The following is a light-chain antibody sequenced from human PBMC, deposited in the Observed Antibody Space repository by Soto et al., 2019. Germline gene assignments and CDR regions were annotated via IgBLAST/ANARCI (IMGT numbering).Light chain of an antibody. CDR2: G. Sequence: QSVLTQPPSVSGAPGQRVTISCTGSSSNIGAGYPVHWYQQLLGTAPKLLVAGNRPSGVPDRFSVPKYGASASLAITGLQAEDEADYYCQSYDSSLSRRWVFGGGTKLTVL. CDR3: QSYDSSLSRRWV. J-gene: IGLJ3*02. V-gene: IGLV1-40*01. CDR1: SSNIGAGYP.